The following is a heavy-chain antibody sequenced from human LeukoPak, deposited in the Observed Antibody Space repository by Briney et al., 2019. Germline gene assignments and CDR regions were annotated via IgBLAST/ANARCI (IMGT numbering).Heavy chain of an antibody. J-gene: IGHJ6*04. D-gene: IGHD3-3*01. Sequence: GVSLRLSCGASGFTFSTYDMRWLPQAPGKGLEWGSIISGSGGTIYYADSVKGRFTISRDNSKNTLSLQMNSLRAEDTAIYYGAKTREDFWGRAKGGMDVWGKGTTVTVSS. CDR2: ISGSGGTI. V-gene: IGHV3-23*01. CDR3: AKTREDFWGRAKGGMDV. CDR1: GFTFSTYD.